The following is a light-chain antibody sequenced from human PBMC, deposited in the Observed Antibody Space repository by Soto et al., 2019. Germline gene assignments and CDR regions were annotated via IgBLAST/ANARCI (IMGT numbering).Light chain of an antibody. V-gene: IGKV1-39*01. CDR3: QQYNSYFMWT. Sequence: DIQMTQSPSSLSASVGDSLTITCRASQYISTYLNWYQQKPGKAPKLLIYVTSNLQSGVPSRFSGSGSGTDFTLTISSLQPDDFSTYYCQQYNSYFMWTFGQGTKVEIK. CDR2: VTS. J-gene: IGKJ1*01. CDR1: QYISTY.